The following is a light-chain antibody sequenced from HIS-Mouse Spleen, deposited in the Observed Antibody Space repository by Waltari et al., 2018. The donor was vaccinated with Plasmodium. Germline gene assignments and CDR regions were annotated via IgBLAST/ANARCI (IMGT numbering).Light chain of an antibody. Sequence: SYELTQPSSVSVSPGQTARITCSGDVLAKKKKNARGFQQKPGHAPVLVIYKDSERPSGIPERFPGSSSGTTVTLTISGAQVEDEADYYCYSAADNNLVFGGGTKLTVL. CDR3: YSAADNNLV. J-gene: IGLJ3*02. CDR1: VLAKKKKN. V-gene: IGLV3-27*01. CDR2: KDS.